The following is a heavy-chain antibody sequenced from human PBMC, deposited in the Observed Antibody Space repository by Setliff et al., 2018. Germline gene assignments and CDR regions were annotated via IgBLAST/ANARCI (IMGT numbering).Heavy chain of an antibody. CDR2: IYYSGST. D-gene: IGHD3-16*01. CDR3: ARLRGAFDY. CDR1: GGSISSYY. J-gene: IGHJ4*02. V-gene: IGHV4-59*01. Sequence: KASETLSLTCTVSGGSISSYYWSWIRQPPGKRLEWIGYIYYSGSTNYNPSLESRVTISVDTSKNQFSLKLNSATAADTAVYYCARLRGAFDYWGQGTQVTVSS.